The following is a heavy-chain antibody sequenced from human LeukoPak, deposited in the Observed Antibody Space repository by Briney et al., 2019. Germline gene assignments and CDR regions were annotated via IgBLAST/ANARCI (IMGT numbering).Heavy chain of an antibody. CDR1: GGSISSSNW. J-gene: IGHJ3*02. CDR3: ARDRRVRGVIHAHPHDAFDI. D-gene: IGHD3-10*01. CDR2: IYHSGST. V-gene: IGHV4-4*02. Sequence: SGTLSLTCAVSGGSISSSNWWSWVRPPPGKGLDWIGEIYHSGSTNYNPSLKSRVTISVDKSKNQFSLKLSSVTAADTAVYYCARDRRVRGVIHAHPHDAFDIWGQGTMVTVSS.